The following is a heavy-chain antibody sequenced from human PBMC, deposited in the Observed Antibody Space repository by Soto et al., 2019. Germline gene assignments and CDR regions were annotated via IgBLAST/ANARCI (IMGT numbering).Heavy chain of an antibody. Sequence: PGGSLRLSCAASGFTFSSYAMIWVRQAPEKGLEWVSDISDSGGNTYYADSVKGRFTISRDNSKNTLYLQMNSLRAEDTAVYSCARARGYCTGGHCYVGDYWGQGTLVTVSS. CDR1: GFTFSSYA. V-gene: IGHV3-23*01. CDR2: ISDSGGNT. CDR3: ARARGYCTGGHCYVGDY. J-gene: IGHJ4*02. D-gene: IGHD2-8*02.